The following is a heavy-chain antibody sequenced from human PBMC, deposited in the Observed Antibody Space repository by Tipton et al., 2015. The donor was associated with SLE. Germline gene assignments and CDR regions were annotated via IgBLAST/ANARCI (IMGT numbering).Heavy chain of an antibody. CDR2: IDQNGNT. Sequence: TLSLTCDVYGGFLRDYFWSWIRQPPGEGLEWIGEIDQNGNTNYNPSLKSRVTMSGDTSKNEFSLKLDSVTAADTAIYYCARDRDIVLEPVPIPPAFDIWGQVTMVTVSS. J-gene: IGHJ3*02. V-gene: IGHV4-34*01. CDR1: GGFLRDYF. CDR3: ARDRDIVLEPVPIPPAFDI. D-gene: IGHD2-2*02.